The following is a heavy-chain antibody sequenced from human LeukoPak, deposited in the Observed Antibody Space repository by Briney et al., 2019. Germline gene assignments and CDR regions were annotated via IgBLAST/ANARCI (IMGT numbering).Heavy chain of an antibody. Sequence: PGRSLRLPCAASGFTFDDYAMHWVRQAPGKGLEWVSGISWNSGSIGYADSVKGRFTISRGNAKNSLYLQMNSLRAEDTALYYCAKDIDHDILTGYYPHDAFDIWGQGTMVTVSS. CDR1: GFTFDDYA. CDR3: AKDIDHDILTGYYPHDAFDI. D-gene: IGHD3-9*01. J-gene: IGHJ3*02. V-gene: IGHV3-9*01. CDR2: ISWNSGSI.